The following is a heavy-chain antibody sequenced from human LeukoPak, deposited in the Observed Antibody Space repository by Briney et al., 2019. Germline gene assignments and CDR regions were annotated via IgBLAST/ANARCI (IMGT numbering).Heavy chain of an antibody. CDR1: GGSFSGYY. Sequence: PSETLSLTCAVYGGSFSGYYWSWIRQPPGKGLEWIGEINHSGSTNYNPSLKSRVTISVDTPKNQFSLKLSSVTAADTAVYYCARGAPQLERRPPRYYFDYWGQGTLVTVSS. J-gene: IGHJ4*02. CDR2: INHSGST. V-gene: IGHV4-34*01. D-gene: IGHD1-1*01. CDR3: ARGAPQLERRPPRYYFDY.